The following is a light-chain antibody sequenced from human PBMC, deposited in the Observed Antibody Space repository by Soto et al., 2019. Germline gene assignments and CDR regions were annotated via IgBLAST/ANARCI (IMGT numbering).Light chain of an antibody. CDR3: QQSYSTPIT. J-gene: IGKJ5*01. CDR1: QSISSY. Sequence: DIQMTQSPSSLSASVGDRVTITCRASQSISSYLNWYQQKPGKAPKLLIYAASSLQSGVPSMFSGRGSGTDFTLTISSLQPEDFATYYCQQSYSTPITFGLGTRLEIK. CDR2: AAS. V-gene: IGKV1-39*01.